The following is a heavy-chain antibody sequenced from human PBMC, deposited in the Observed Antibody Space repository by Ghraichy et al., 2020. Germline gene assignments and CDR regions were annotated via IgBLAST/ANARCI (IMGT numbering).Heavy chain of an antibody. CDR3: AKDRCWYSSTCSVDY. V-gene: IGHV3-23*01. D-gene: IGHD6-13*01. CDR1: GFTFSSYA. J-gene: IGHJ4*02. Sequence: GGSLRLSCAASGFTFSSYAISWVRQAPGKGLEWVPSISATGTNTYYAQPVKGRFTISRDNSRNTLYLQMNSLRAEDMAVYYCAKDRCWYSSTCSVDYWGQGTLLPFSS. CDR2: ISATGTNT.